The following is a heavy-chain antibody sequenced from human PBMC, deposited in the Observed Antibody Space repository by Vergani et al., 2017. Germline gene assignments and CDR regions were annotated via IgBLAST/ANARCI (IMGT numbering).Heavy chain of an antibody. J-gene: IGHJ4*02. V-gene: IGHV3-21*01. CDR1: GFTFSSYS. CDR2: ISSSSSYI. Sequence: EVQLVEPGGGLVKPGGSLRLSCAASGFTFSSYSMNWVRQAPGKGLEWVSSISSSSSYIYYADSVKGRFTISRDNAKNSLYLQMNSMRAEDTAVYYCARARGDIVVVPAAIRGKGWGQGTLVTVSS. D-gene: IGHD2-2*01. CDR3: ARARGDIVVVPAAIRGKG.